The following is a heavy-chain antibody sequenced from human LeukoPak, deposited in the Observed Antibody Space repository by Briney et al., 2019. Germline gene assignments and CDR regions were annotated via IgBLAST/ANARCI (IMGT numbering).Heavy chain of an antibody. CDR1: GGSISSYY. D-gene: IGHD3-9*01. V-gene: IGHV4-59*01. CDR3: AARERLDWILY. J-gene: IGHJ4*02. Sequence: PSETLSLTCAVSGGSISSYYWSWIRQPLGKGLEWIGYIYYSGSSNHNPSLKSRVTMSVDTSKNQLSLNLTSVTAADTAVHYCAARERLDWILYWGQGTLVTVSS. CDR2: IYYSGSS.